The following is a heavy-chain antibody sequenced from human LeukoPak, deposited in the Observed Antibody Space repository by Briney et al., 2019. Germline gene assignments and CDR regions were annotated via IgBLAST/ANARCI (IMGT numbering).Heavy chain of an antibody. CDR2: IYYSGST. CDR1: GGSISSYY. CDR3: ARDLGYSYGPFDY. J-gene: IGHJ4*02. V-gene: IGHV4-59*01. Sequence: SETLFLTCTVSGGSISSYYWSWIRQPPGKGLEWIGYIYYSGSTNYNPPLKSRVTISVDTSKNQFSLKLSSVTAADTAVYYCARDLGYSYGPFDYWGQGTLVTVSS. D-gene: IGHD5-18*01.